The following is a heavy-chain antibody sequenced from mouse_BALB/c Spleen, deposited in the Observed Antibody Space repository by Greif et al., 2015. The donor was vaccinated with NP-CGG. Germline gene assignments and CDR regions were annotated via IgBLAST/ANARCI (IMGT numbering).Heavy chain of an antibody. J-gene: IGHJ1*01. D-gene: IGHD2-1*01. CDR1: GYTFTEYT. CDR3: VRKRYGNWYFDV. Sequence: VQLKQSGPALVKPGASVKISCKTSGYTFTEYTLHWVKQSHGKSLEWIGGINPNNGGTIYNQKFKNKATLTEDRSSSTANMELRSLTSEDSAVYYCVRKRYGNWYFDVWGAGTTVTVSS. V-gene: IGHV1-18*01. CDR2: INPNNGGT.